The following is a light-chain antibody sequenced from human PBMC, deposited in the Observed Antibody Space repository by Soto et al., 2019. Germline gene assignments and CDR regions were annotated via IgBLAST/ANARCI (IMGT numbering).Light chain of an antibody. J-gene: IGLJ7*01. CDR1: SSDVGSHNL. V-gene: IGLV2-23*02. CDR2: EVT. Sequence: QSALTQPASVSGSPGQSITISCTGTSSDVGSHNLVSWYQQHPGQAPKLMIYEVTKRPLGVSTRFSASKSGNTASLTISGLQAEDEADYHCCSYGGSRAVFGGGTQLTVL. CDR3: CSYGGSRAV.